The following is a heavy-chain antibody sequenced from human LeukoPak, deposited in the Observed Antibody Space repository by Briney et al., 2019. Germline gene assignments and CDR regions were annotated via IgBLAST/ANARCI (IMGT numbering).Heavy chain of an antibody. CDR2: INPNSGGT. CDR1: GYTFTGYY. V-gene: IGHV1-2*02. CDR3: ASRRGSSGWYYFDY. Sequence: ASVKVSCKASGYTFTGYYMHWVRQAPGHGLEWMGWINPNSGGTNYAQKFQGRVTMTRDTSISTAYMELSRLRSDDTAVYYCASRRGSSGWYYFDYWGQGTLVTVSS. J-gene: IGHJ4*02. D-gene: IGHD6-19*01.